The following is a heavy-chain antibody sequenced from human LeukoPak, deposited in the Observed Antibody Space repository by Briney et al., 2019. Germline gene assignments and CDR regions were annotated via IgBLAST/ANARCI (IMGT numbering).Heavy chain of an antibody. Sequence: ASVKVSCKASGYTFTCYYMHWVRQAPGQELEWMGRIIPNNGGVSYAQKFQGRVTMTRDTSISTVYMELSSLISDDTAIYYCARGPVGPANAFDIWGQGTMVTVSS. D-gene: IGHD1-26*01. J-gene: IGHJ3*02. CDR2: IIPNNGGV. V-gene: IGHV1-2*06. CDR3: ARGPVGPANAFDI. CDR1: GYTFTCYY.